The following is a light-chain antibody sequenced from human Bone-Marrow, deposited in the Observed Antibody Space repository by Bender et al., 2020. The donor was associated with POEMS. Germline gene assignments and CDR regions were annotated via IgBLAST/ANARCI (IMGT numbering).Light chain of an antibody. J-gene: IGLJ1*01. CDR3: SSYTSSTTYV. V-gene: IGLV2-14*03. CDR1: SSDIGGYNY. Sequence: QSALTQPASVSGSPGQSITISCTGTSSDIGGYNYVSWYQQHPGKAPKLIIYDVSSRPSGTSNRFSGSKSGNTASLTISGLQAEDEADYFCSSYTSSTTYVFGTGTKVTVL. CDR2: DVS.